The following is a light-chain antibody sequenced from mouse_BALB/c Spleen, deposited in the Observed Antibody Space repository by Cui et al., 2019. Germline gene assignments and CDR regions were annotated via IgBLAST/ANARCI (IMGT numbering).Light chain of an antibody. CDR1: STISY. J-gene: IGKJ2*01. CDR3: HQRSSYYT. Sequence: QIVLTQSPAIMSASPVEKGTMTCSASSTISYMHWYQQKPGTSPKRWIYDTSQLASGVPARFSGSGSGNSYSLTISSMEAEDAATYYCHQRSSYYTFGGGTKLEIK. CDR2: DTS. V-gene: IGKV4-70*01.